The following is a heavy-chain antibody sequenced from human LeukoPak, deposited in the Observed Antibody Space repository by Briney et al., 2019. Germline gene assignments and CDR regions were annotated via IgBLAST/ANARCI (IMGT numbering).Heavy chain of an antibody. Sequence: PGGSLRLSCAAYGFSFGSYGMHWVRQAPGKGLEWVAFIRYDGSNKYFADSVKGRFTISRDNSRNTLYLQVNSLRVEDTAVYYCAKDPLRNYDFWSGYGYLDNWGQGALVIVSS. D-gene: IGHD3-3*01. J-gene: IGHJ4*02. CDR2: IRYDGSNK. CDR3: AKDPLRNYDFWSGYGYLDN. V-gene: IGHV3-30*02. CDR1: GFSFGSYG.